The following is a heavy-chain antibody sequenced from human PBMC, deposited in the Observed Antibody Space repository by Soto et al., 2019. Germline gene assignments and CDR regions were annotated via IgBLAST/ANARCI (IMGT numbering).Heavy chain of an antibody. CDR3: AREPLSIARRPSGDYYFYYGMDV. D-gene: IGHD6-6*01. J-gene: IGHJ6*02. Sequence: QVQLQESGPGLVKPSQTLSLICTVSGDSISTGDYYWSWIRQPPGKGLEWIGYIYHSGSTHYNPSLESRVTISKDTSKNRFSLRLSSVTAADTAVYYCAREPLSIARRPSGDYYFYYGMDVWGQGTTVTVSS. CDR1: GDSISTGDYY. CDR2: IYHSGST. V-gene: IGHV4-30-4*01.